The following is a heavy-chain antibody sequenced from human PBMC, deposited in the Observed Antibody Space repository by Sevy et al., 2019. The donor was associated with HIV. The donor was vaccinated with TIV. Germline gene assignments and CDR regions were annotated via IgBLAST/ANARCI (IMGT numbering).Heavy chain of an antibody. J-gene: IGHJ6*02. V-gene: IGHV3-21*01. CDR2: ISSSSSYI. D-gene: IGHD6-13*01. CDR1: GFTFSSYS. CDR3: ARDTRIAAAGTYYYYGMDV. Sequence: GGSLRLSCAASGFTFSSYSMKWVRQAPGKGLEWVSSISSSSSYIYYADLVKGRFTISRDNAKNSLYLQMNSLRAEDTAVYYCARDTRIAAAGTYYYYGMDVWGQGTTLTVSS.